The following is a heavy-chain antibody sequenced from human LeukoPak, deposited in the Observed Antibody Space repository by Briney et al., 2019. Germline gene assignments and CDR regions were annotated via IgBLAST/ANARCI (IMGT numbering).Heavy chain of an antibody. J-gene: IGHJ4*02. Sequence: PSETLSLTCTVSGGSISSYYWSWIRQPPGKGLEWIGYIYYSGSTNYNPSLKSRVTISVDTSKNQFSLKLSSVTAADTAVYCCASGYAAFDYWGQGTLVTVSS. V-gene: IGHV4-59*01. CDR1: GGSISSYY. CDR3: ASGYAAFDY. D-gene: IGHD5-12*01. CDR2: IYYSGST.